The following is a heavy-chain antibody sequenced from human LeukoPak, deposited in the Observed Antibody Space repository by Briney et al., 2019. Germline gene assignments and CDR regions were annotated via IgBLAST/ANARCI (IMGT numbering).Heavy chain of an antibody. D-gene: IGHD1-1*01. CDR1: GYSFTSSW. J-gene: IGHJ4*02. Sequence: NRGESLKISCKGSGYSFTSSWIGWVRQMPGKGLEWMGIIYPGDSDTRYSPSFQGQVTISADKSISSAYLQWSSLKASDTALYYCARLFLRRWYNFDYWGQGTLVTVSS. CDR3: ARLFLRRWYNFDY. V-gene: IGHV5-51*01. CDR2: IYPGDSDT.